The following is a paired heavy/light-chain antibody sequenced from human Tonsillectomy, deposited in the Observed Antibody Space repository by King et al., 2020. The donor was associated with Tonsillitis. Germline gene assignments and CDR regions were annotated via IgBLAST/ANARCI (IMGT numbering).Heavy chain of an antibody. CDR2: ISYDGSNK. D-gene: IGHD5-12*01. Sequence: QVQLVESGGGVVQPGRSLRLSCAASGFIFSSYAMHWVRQAPGKGLEWVAVISYDGSNKYHADSVKGRFTISRDNSKHTLDLQMNSLRPEDTAVYYCAKAQLPLKIVAPADPWGQGTLVTVSS. CDR3: AKAQLPLKIVAPADP. CDR1: GFIFSSYA. J-gene: IGHJ5*02. V-gene: IGHV3-30*18.
Light chain of an antibody. CDR1: ALPKKY. Sequence: SYELTQPPSVSVSPGQTARITCSGDALPKKYAYWYQQKSGQAPVLVMYEDSKRPYDIPERFSGSSSGTMATLTISGAQVEDEAGYYCFSTDSSGYHWVFGGGTKLTVL. CDR3: FSTDSSGYHWV. CDR2: EDS. J-gene: IGLJ3*02. V-gene: IGLV3-10*01.